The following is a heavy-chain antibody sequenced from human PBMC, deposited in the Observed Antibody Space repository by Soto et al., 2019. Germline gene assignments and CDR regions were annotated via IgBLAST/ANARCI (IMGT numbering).Heavy chain of an antibody. CDR1: GGIFHGYG. J-gene: IGHJ4*02. Sequence: QEQLVESGGGVVQPGTSLRLSCAVPGGIFHGYGMHWVRQAPGKGLEWVAIIRFDGSNEEYADSVKGRFTISRDNSKNTLYLQMNTLGDEDTDVYYCARDGIGGTVFRGYLDYWGRGTVVTVSS. D-gene: IGHD1-7*01. CDR2: IRFDGSNE. V-gene: IGHV3-33*01. CDR3: ARDGIGGTVFRGYLDY.